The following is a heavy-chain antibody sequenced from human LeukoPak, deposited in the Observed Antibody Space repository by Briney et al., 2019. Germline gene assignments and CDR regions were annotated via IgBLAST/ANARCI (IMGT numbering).Heavy chain of an antibody. J-gene: IGHJ4*02. V-gene: IGHV3-7*01. D-gene: IGHD6-19*01. CDR2: IKEDGSER. CDR1: AFIFSGHW. Sequence: GGSLRLSCEGSAFIFSGHWMNWVRQTPGKGLEWVASIKEDGSERQYVDSVKGRFSISRDNSKNTLYLQMNSLRAEDTAVYYCAREGDSSGFLGDYFDYWGQGTLVTVSS. CDR3: AREGDSSGFLGDYFDY.